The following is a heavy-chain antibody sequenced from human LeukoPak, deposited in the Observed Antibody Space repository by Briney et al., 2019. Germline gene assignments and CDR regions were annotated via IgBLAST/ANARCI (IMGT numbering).Heavy chain of an antibody. D-gene: IGHD3-10*01. CDR2: ITTSGSKT. CDR1: GFTFSSHE. Sequence: GGSLRLSCAASGFTFSSHEMNWVRQAPGKGLEWISHITTSGSKTYYADSVKGRFTISRDNAKSSLYLQMNSLRAEDTAVYYCGRYLNYWGQGTLVSVSS. V-gene: IGHV3-48*03. J-gene: IGHJ4*02. CDR3: GRYLNY.